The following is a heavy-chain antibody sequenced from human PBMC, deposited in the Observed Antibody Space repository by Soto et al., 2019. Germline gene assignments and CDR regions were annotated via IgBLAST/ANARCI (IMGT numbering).Heavy chain of an antibody. CDR2: IKQDGSEK. CDR1: GFTFSSYW. CDR3: ATSSFLEYYDFWRGSYYGMDV. V-gene: IGHV3-7*05. D-gene: IGHD3-3*01. J-gene: IGHJ6*02. Sequence: GGSLRLSCAASGFTFSSYWMSWVRQAPGKGLEWVANIKQDGSEKYYVDSVKGRFTISRDNAKNSLYLQMNSLRAEDTAVYYCATSSFLEYYDFWRGSYYGMDVWGQGTTVTGSS.